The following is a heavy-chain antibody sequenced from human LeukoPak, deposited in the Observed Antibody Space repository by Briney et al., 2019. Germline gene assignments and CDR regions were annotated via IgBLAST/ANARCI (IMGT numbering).Heavy chain of an antibody. V-gene: IGHV3-21*04. CDR3: ARLSYYCASGSCSSVDV. J-gene: IGHJ6*02. Sequence: GGSLRLSCAASGFTFSDYSMDWVRQAPGKGLEWVSSISSSSSFIYYADSVKGRFTISRDNSKNTLYLQMNTLRAEDTAVYYCARLSYYCASGSCSSVDVWGQGTTVTVSS. CDR2: ISSSSSFI. D-gene: IGHD3-10*01. CDR1: GFTFSDYS.